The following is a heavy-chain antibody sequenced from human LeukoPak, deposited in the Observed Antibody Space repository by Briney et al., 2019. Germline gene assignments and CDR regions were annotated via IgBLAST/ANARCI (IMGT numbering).Heavy chain of an antibody. D-gene: IGHD7-27*01. CDR2: MNPNSGNT. Sequence: ASVTVSFKASGYTFTSYDINWVRQAPGQGLEWMGWMNPNSGNTGYAQKFQGRVTITRNTSVSTAYMELSSLRSDDTAVYYCARAMTGEKNWFDPWGQGILVTVSS. J-gene: IGHJ5*02. V-gene: IGHV1-8*01. CDR1: GYTFTSYD. CDR3: ARAMTGEKNWFDP.